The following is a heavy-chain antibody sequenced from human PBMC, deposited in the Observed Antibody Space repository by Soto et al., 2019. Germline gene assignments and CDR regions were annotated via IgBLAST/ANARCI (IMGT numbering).Heavy chain of an antibody. CDR2: INPNSGGT. CDR3: ARGSFSSSSSWFDP. Sequence: GASVKVSCKASGYTFTDYYIHWWRQAPGQGLEWMGWINPNSGGTNYAQKFQGRVTMTRDTSISTAYMELSRLISDDTSVYYCARGSFSSSSSWFDPWGRGTLVTVSS. CDR1: GYTFTDYY. V-gene: IGHV1-2*02. J-gene: IGHJ5*02. D-gene: IGHD6-6*01.